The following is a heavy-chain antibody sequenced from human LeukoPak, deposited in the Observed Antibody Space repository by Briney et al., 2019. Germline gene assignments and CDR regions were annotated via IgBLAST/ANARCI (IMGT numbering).Heavy chain of an antibody. CDR2: INTDGSSI. D-gene: IGHD3/OR15-3a*01. Sequence: GGSLRLSCVASGFTFSTYWMHWVRQAPGRGLVWVSRINTDGSSISYAGSVKGRFTISRDNAKNTLYLQMNSLRAEDTAVYYCARADFWTGYYGYWGQGILVTVSS. V-gene: IGHV3-74*01. CDR3: ARADFWTGYYGY. CDR1: GFTFSTYW. J-gene: IGHJ4*02.